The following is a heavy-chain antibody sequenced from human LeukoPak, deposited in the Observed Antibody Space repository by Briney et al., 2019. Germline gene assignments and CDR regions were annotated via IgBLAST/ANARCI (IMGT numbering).Heavy chain of an antibody. V-gene: IGHV3-21*01. Sequence: GGSLRLSCAASGFTFSSYSMNWVRQAPGKGLEWVSSISSSSSYIYYADSVKGRFTISRDNAKNSLYLQMNSLRAEDTAVYYCARGEEMATIKGTLDYWGQGTLVTVSS. CDR2: ISSSSSYI. CDR3: ARGEEMATIKGTLDY. J-gene: IGHJ4*02. D-gene: IGHD5-24*01. CDR1: GFTFSSYS.